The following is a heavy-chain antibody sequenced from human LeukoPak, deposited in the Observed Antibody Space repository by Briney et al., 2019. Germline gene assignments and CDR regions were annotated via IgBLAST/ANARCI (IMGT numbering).Heavy chain of an antibody. CDR1: GGSISSSSYY. Sequence: ASETLSLTCTVSGGSISSSSYYWGWIRQPPGKGLEWIGSIYYSGSTYYNPSLKSRVTISVDTSKNQFSLKLSSVTAADTAVYYCARQVRYFDWRDYWYFDLWGRGTLVTVSS. CDR3: ARQVRYFDWRDYWYFDL. J-gene: IGHJ2*01. V-gene: IGHV4-39*01. CDR2: IYYSGST. D-gene: IGHD3-9*01.